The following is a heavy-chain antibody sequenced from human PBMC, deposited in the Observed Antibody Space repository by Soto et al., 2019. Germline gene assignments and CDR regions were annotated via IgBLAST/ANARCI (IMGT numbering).Heavy chain of an antibody. CDR2: ISGSGGST. J-gene: IGHJ4*02. CDR1: GFTFSSYA. D-gene: IGHD2-8*01. V-gene: IGHV3-23*01. Sequence: PGGSLRLSCAASGFTFSSYAMSWVRQAPGKGLEWVSAISGSGGSTYYADSVKGRFTISRDNSKNTLYLQMNSLRAEDTAVYYCAKGAHYCTNGVCYTQLYFDYWGQGTLVTVSS. CDR3: AKGAHYCTNGVCYTQLYFDY.